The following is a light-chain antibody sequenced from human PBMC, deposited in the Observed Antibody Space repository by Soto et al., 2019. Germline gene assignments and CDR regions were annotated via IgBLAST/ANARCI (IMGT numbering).Light chain of an antibody. Sequence: QPVLTQPPSVSGAPGQRVTISCTGSSSNIGAGYDVHWYQQLPGTAPKLIIYGNSNRPSGVPDRFSGSKSGTSASLAITGRQAEDEADYYCQSMTVFGGGTQLTVL. J-gene: IGLJ2*01. CDR2: GNS. CDR3: QSMTV. CDR1: SSNIGAGYD. V-gene: IGLV1-40*01.